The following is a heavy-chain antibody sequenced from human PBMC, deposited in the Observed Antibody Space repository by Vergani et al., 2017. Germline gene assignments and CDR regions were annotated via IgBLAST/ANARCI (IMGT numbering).Heavy chain of an antibody. CDR3: ARRRGVRYFEPIGWFDP. Sequence: QLQLQESGPGLVKPSATLSLTCSVSGASIRSSNYYWGWIRQPPGKGLEWIASIYYSGSTNYNPSLKSRVTISVDTSKNQFSLKLSSVTAADTAVYYCARRRGVRYFEPIGWFDPWGQGTLVTVSS. D-gene: IGHD3-9*01. V-gene: IGHV4-39*07. CDR2: IYYSGST. J-gene: IGHJ5*02. CDR1: GASIRSSNYY.